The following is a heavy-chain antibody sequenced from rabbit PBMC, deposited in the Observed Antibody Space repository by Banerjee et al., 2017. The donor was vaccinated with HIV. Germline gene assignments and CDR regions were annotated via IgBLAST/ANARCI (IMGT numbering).Heavy chain of an antibody. D-gene: IGHD4-1*01. CDR2: IDPVVGST. Sequence: QLKESGGGLVQPGGSLKLSCKASGFDVSRYYMSWVRQAPGTGLEWIGYIDPVVGSTYYATWVNGQFTISSHNAQNTLYLQLNNLTVADTATYFCARVLVVAGVDLWGPGTLVTVS. J-gene: IGHJ4*01. CDR3: ARVLVVAGVDL. V-gene: IGHV1S7*01. CDR1: GFDVSRYY.